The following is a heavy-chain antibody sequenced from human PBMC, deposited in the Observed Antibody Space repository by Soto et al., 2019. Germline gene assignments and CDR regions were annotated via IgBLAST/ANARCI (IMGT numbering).Heavy chain of an antibody. CDR2: IIPIFGTT. CDR1: GGTFGSDA. Sequence: GASVKVSCKASGGTFGSDAITWVRQAPGQGLEWVGRIIPIFGTTNYAQNLQGRVTISADKSTLTSYMEFHSLTSDDTSPYDCPRDRTDSGYYKNWLGPWGQGPQVAVSS. J-gene: IGHJ5*02. CDR3: PRDRTDSGYYKNWLGP. D-gene: IGHD3-22*01. V-gene: IGHV1-69*06.